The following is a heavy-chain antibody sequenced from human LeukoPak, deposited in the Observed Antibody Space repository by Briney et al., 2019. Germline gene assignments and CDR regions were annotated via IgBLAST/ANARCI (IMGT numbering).Heavy chain of an antibody. CDR1: GFTFSNAW. D-gene: IGHD6-19*01. J-gene: IGHJ6*03. CDR3: TTDSSKIVFMDV. Sequence: GGSLRLSCAASGFTFSNAWLSWLRQAPGKGLAWVGRIKSKTGGGTTDYAAPVKGRFTISRDDSKNTLYLQMNSLKTEDTAVYYCTTDSSKIVFMDVWGKGTTVTVSS. CDR2: IKSKTGGGTT. V-gene: IGHV3-15*01.